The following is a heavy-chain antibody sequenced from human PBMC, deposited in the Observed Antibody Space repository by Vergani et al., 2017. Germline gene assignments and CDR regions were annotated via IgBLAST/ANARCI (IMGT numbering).Heavy chain of an antibody. J-gene: IGHJ4*02. CDR1: GGSISSYY. Sequence: QVQLQESGPGLVKPSETLSLTCTVSGGSISSYYWSWIRQPAGKGMESIGRIYTSGSTNYNPSLKSRVTMSVDTSKNQFSLKLSSVTASDTAVYYCARDYYYYDSSGYRRSSSAHDYWGQGTLVTVSS. D-gene: IGHD3-22*01. CDR3: ARDYYYYDSSGYRRSSSAHDY. V-gene: IGHV4-4*07. CDR2: IYTSGST.